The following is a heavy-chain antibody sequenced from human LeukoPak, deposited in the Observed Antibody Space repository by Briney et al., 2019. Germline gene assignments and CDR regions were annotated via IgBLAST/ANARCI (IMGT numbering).Heavy chain of an antibody. V-gene: IGHV3-23*01. CDR3: AKDPDIVVVPAAPSFDY. D-gene: IGHD2-2*01. J-gene: IGHJ4*02. CDR2: ISGSGGST. CDR1: GFTFSSYA. Sequence: GGSLRLSCAASGFTFSSYAMSWVRQAPGKGLEWVSAISGSGGSTYYADSVKGRFTISRDNSKNTLYLQMNSLRAEGTAVYYCAKDPDIVVVPAAPSFDYWGQGTLVTVSS.